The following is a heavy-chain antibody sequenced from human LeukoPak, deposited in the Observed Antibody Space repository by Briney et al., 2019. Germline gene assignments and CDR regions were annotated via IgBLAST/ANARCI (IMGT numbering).Heavy chain of an antibody. J-gene: IGHJ4*02. V-gene: IGHV3-30*02. CDR1: GFTFSTYG. Sequence: GGSLRLSCAASGFTFSTYGMHWVRQAPGKGLEWVAFIRYDGSHKYYTDSVKGRFTISRDNSKNTLYLQMNNLRAEDTALYYCARDPGGSYSLVDYWGQGTLVTVSS. CDR2: IRYDGSHK. CDR3: ARDPGGSYSLVDY. D-gene: IGHD1-26*01.